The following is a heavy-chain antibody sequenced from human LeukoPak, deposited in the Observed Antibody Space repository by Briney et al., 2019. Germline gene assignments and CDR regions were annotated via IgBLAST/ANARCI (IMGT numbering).Heavy chain of an antibody. CDR2: ISAYNGNT. V-gene: IGHV1-18*01. D-gene: IGHD3-22*01. J-gene: IGHJ4*02. CDR1: GYTFTSYG. CDR3: ARDGRMYYYDSSGYYGY. Sequence: ASVTVSCKASGYTFTSYGISWVRQAPGRGLEWMGWISAYNGNTNYAQKLQGRVTMTTDTSTSTAYMELRSLRSDDTAVYYCARDGRMYYYDSSGYYGYWGQGTLVTVSS.